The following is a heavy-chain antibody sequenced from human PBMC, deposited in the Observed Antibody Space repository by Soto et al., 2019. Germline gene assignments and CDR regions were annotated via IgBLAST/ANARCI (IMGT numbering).Heavy chain of an antibody. Sequence: PWWSLRICCAASRFTFRIYGMNWVRQDTGKGLEWVSYIGLGSSTKYYADSVEGRFTISRDNAKTSLYLQMNSLRAEDTAVYYCSRDQLYYNDISGRPLNAFDVWGQGTMVSVSS. J-gene: IGHJ3*01. D-gene: IGHD3-22*01. CDR1: RFTFRIYG. CDR3: SRDQLYYNDISGRPLNAFDV. V-gene: IGHV3-48*01. CDR2: IGLGSSTK.